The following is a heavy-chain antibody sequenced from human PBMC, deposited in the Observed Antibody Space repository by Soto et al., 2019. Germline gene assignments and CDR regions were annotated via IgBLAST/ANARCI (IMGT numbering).Heavy chain of an antibody. CDR2: INHSGST. CDR3: ARGFLEWLVDY. D-gene: IGHD3-3*01. Sequence: SETLSLTCAVYGGSFSGYYWSWIRQPPGKGLEWIGEINHSGSTNYNPSLKSRVTISVDKSKNQFSLKLSSVTAADTAVYYCARGFLEWLVDYWGQGTLVTVSS. V-gene: IGHV4-34*01. J-gene: IGHJ4*02. CDR1: GGSFSGYY.